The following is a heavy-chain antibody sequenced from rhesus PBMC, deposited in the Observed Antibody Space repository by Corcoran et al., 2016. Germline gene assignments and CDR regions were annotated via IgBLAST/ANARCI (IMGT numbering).Heavy chain of an antibody. V-gene: IGHV3-116*02. CDR1: GFTFRYFS. J-gene: IGHJ4*01. CDR3: ARDGGWIQLQSHFDY. D-gene: IGHD5-12*01. Sequence: EVRLVASGGGLVQPGGSLSLSCSASGFTFRYFSLLVLRQAPGKGPEWVGFNRNKANGGKAEYAASVKGRFTISRDDSKSIASLQMNSLKIEDTAVYYCARDGGWIQLQSHFDYWGQGALVTVSS. CDR2: NRNKANGGKA.